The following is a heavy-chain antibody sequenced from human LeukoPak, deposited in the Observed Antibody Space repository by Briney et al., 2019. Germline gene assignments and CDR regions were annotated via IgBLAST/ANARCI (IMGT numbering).Heavy chain of an antibody. Sequence: PGGSLRLSCEASGSAFSRYGMNWVRQAPGKGLEWVAWIGGSGGGTSYVDSVKGRFTISRDNSNNMVYLQMNSLRAEDTAVYYCARASVVTARYFQHWGQGTLVTVSS. CDR1: GSAFSRYG. CDR3: ARASVVTARYFQH. V-gene: IGHV3-23*01. J-gene: IGHJ1*01. CDR2: IGGSGGGT. D-gene: IGHD2-21*02.